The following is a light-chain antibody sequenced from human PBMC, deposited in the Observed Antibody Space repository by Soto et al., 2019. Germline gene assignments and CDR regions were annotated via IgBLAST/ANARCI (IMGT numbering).Light chain of an antibody. Sequence: QSALTQPASVSGSPGQSIAISCTGTSSDVGGYNYVSWYKQHPGKAPKLMIYDVSNRPSGVSNRFSGSKSGNTASLTISGLQGEDEADYYCSSYTSSHTRVFGGGTKLTVL. V-gene: IGLV2-14*01. J-gene: IGLJ2*01. CDR2: DVS. CDR1: SSDVGGYNY. CDR3: SSYTSSHTRV.